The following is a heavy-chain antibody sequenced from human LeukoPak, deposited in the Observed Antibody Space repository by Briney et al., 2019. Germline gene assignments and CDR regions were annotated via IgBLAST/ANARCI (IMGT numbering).Heavy chain of an antibody. CDR2: FYTDGTT. CDR1: GGSISSYY. Sequence: PSETLSLTCTVSGGSISSYYWSWIRQPAGKGLEWVGRFYTDGTTYYNTSLKSRVTMSVDTSKNQFSLRLSSVTAADTAVYYCARHLSRGRDYWGQGTLVTVSS. CDR3: ARHLSRGRDY. J-gene: IGHJ4*02. D-gene: IGHD6-19*01. V-gene: IGHV4-4*07.